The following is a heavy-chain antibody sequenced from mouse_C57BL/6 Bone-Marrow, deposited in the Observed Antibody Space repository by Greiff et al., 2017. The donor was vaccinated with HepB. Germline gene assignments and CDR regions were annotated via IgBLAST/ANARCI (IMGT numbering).Heavy chain of an antibody. Sequence: EVKVVESGRDLVKPGGSLKLSCAASGFTFSSYGMSWVRQTPDKRLEWVATISSGGSYTYYPDSVKGRFTISRDNAKNTLYLQMSSLKSEDTAMYYCARHQGYGSRWFAYWGQGTLVTVSA. CDR1: GFTFSSYG. V-gene: IGHV5-6*01. J-gene: IGHJ3*01. CDR2: ISSGGSYT. D-gene: IGHD1-1*01. CDR3: ARHQGYGSRWFAY.